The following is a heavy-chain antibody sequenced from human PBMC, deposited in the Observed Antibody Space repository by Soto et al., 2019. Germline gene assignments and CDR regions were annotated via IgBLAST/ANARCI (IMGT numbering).Heavy chain of an antibody. J-gene: IGHJ4*02. CDR1: GGSFSGYY. Sequence: QEQLQQWGAGLLKSSETLSLTCAVYGGSFSGYYWSWIRQPPWKGLEWIGEINHSGSTNYNPSLTSRVTISVDTSKNQFSLKLSSVNAADTAVYYWARGEYSSGWYVGYWGQGTLVTVSS. CDR2: INHSGST. D-gene: IGHD6-19*01. CDR3: ARGEYSSGWYVGY. V-gene: IGHV4-34*01.